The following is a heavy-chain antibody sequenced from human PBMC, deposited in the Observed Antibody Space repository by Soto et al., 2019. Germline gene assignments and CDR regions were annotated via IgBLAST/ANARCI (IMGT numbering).Heavy chain of an antibody. D-gene: IGHD3-16*02. CDR3: ARGGPYYVWGSYRYTGSASDDY. V-gene: IGHV1-8*01. Sequence: ASVKVSCKASGYTFTSYDINWVRQATGQGLEWMGWMNPNSGNTGYAQKFQGRVTMARNTSISTAYMELSSLRSEDTAVYYCARGGPYYVWGSYRYTGSASDDYXGQGTMVTVS. CDR2: MNPNSGNT. J-gene: IGHJ4*02. CDR1: GYTFTSYD.